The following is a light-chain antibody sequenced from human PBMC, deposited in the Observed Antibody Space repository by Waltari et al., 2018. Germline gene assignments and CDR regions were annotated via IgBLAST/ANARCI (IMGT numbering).Light chain of an antibody. V-gene: IGLV2-14*01. J-gene: IGLJ1*01. CDR1: SSDVGGYNY. CDR2: DVS. CDR3: SSYTSSSTYYV. Sequence: QSALTQPASVSGSPGQSITISCTGTSSDVGGYNYVSCYQQHPGQAPKLMIYDVSNRHSGVSYRFSGSKSGNTASLTISGLQAEDEADYYCSSYTSSSTYYVFGTGTKVTVL.